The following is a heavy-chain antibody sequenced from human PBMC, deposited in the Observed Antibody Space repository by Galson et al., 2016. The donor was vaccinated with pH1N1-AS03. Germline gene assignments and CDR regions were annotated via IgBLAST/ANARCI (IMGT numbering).Heavy chain of an antibody. J-gene: IGHJ6*02. Sequence: CAASGFTLGDSAMHWVRQGPGKGLEWVSGISWNSGAIAYADSVKGRFTVSRDNAKNFLYLQMNSLKPGDTALYYCVKDRLSGGADVWGQGTTVTVSS. D-gene: IGHD2-15*01. CDR2: ISWNSGAI. V-gene: IGHV3-9*01. CDR3: VKDRLSGGADV. CDR1: GFTLGDSA.